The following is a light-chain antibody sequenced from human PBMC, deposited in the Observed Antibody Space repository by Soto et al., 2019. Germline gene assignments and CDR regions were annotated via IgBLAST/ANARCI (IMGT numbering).Light chain of an antibody. CDR2: YDS. J-gene: IGLJ3*02. Sequence: SYELTQPPSVSVAPGKTARITCGGNNIGSKSVHWYQQKPGQAPVLVIYYDSDRPSGIPERFSGSNSGNTATLTISRVEAGDEADYYCQVWGSSSDPLVFGGGTKLTVL. V-gene: IGLV3-21*04. CDR3: QVWGSSSDPLV. CDR1: NIGSKS.